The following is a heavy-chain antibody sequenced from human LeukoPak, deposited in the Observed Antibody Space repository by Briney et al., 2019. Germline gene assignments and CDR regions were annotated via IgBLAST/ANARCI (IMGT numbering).Heavy chain of an antibody. CDR2: IYYSGST. CDR1: GGSISSGGYY. CDR3: ARGGYYDSSPFDY. D-gene: IGHD3-22*01. Sequence: SETLSLTCTVSGGSISSGGYYWSWIRQHPGKGLEWIGYIYYSGSTYYNPSLKSRVTISVDTSKNQFSLKLSSVTAADTAVYYCARGGYYDSSPFDYWGQGTLVTVSS. J-gene: IGHJ4*02. V-gene: IGHV4-31*03.